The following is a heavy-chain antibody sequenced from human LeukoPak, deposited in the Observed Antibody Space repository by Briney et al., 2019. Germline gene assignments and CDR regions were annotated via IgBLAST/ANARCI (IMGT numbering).Heavy chain of an antibody. CDR1: GFTFSSYW. Sequence: GSLRLSCAASGFTFSSYWMSWVRQAPGKGLEWVANIKQDGSEKYYVDSVKGRFTISRDNAKNSLYLQMNSLRGEDTAVYYCARDRGGFGYYYGSGSYYNGDAFDIWGQGTMVTVSS. CDR2: IKQDGSEK. V-gene: IGHV3-7*01. D-gene: IGHD3-10*01. J-gene: IGHJ3*02. CDR3: ARDRGGFGYYYGSGSYYNGDAFDI.